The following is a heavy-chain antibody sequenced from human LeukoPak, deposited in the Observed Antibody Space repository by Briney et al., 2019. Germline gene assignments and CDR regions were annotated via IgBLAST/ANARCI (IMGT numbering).Heavy chain of an antibody. V-gene: IGHV4-39*07. CDR1: GGSISSSSYY. CDR3: ARDLPMNPAFDY. J-gene: IGHJ4*02. D-gene: IGHD3-22*01. Sequence: SETLSLTCTVSGGSISSSSYYWGWIRQPPGKGLEWIGSIYYSGSTYYNPSLKSRVTISVDTSKNQFSLKLSSVTAADTAVYYCARDLPMNPAFDYWGQGTLVTVSS. CDR2: IYYSGST.